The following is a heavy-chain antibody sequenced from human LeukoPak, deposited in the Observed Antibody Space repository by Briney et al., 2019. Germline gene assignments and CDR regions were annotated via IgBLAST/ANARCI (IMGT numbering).Heavy chain of an antibody. CDR3: ARDRDPYGGKPFDY. Sequence: AGGSLRLSCAASGFTFSSYSMNWVRQAPGKGLEWVSSISSSSSYICYADSVKGRFTISRDNAKNSLYLQMNSLRAEDTAVYYCARDRDPYGGKPFDYWGQGTLVTVSS. V-gene: IGHV3-21*01. J-gene: IGHJ4*02. CDR1: GFTFSSYS. D-gene: IGHD4/OR15-4a*01. CDR2: ISSSSSYI.